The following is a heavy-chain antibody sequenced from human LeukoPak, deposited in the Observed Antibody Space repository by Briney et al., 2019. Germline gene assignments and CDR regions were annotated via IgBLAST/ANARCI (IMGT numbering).Heavy chain of an antibody. CDR1: GWSFIGYY. D-gene: IGHD2-2*01. CDR2: INHNGST. CDR3: ARGLHSLMPYWGY. J-gene: IGHJ4*02. V-gene: IGHV4-34*01. Sequence: SETLSLTCAIYGWSFIGYYWSWIRQPPGKGLEWVGEINHNGSTNYNPSLKSRVTISVDKSTNQVSVKLRSVTAADTAVYYCARGLHSLMPYWGYWGQGTLVTVSS.